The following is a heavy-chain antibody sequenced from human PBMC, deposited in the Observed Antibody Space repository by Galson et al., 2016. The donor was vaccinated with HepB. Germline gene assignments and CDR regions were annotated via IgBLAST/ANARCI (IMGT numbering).Heavy chain of an antibody. V-gene: IGHV1-2*02. J-gene: IGHJ6*02. Sequence: SVKVSCKASGYTFIDYYMHWVRQAPGQGLEWMGWINPNSGGTNYAQKFQGRVTMTTDTSISTAYMELSRLRSDDTAVYYCARYPPMGSSARYFYNYAMDVWGQGTTVTVSS. CDR3: ARYPPMGSSARYFYNYAMDV. D-gene: IGHD6-6*01. CDR1: GYTFIDYY. CDR2: INPNSGGT.